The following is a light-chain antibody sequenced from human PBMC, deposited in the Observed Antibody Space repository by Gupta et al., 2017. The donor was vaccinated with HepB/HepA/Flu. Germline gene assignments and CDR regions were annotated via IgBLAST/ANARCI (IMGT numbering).Light chain of an antibody. V-gene: IGKV3-15*01. CDR2: RVS. Sequence: ERVVTPSPATLSVSPGERVTLSCRTSQSIGNYLAWYQHKPGQAPRLLISRVSSRATGVPTRFSGSGSGTDFTLTISSLQSEDFAVYYCQQYNDWTPNTFGQGTQVE. CDR3: QQYNDWTPNT. J-gene: IGKJ1*01. CDR1: QSIGNY.